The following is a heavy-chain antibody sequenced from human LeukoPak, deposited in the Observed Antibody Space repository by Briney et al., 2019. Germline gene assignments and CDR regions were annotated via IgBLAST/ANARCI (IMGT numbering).Heavy chain of an antibody. CDR3: AREECSGGSCYSRGGYYMDV. CDR2: IYYGGST. J-gene: IGHJ6*03. Sequence: SETLSLTCTVSGGSISSYYWSWIRQPPGKGLEWIGYIYYGGSTNYSPSLKSRVTISVDTSKNQFSLKLSSVTAADTAAYYCAREECSGGSCYSRGGYYMDVWGKGTTVTASS. CDR1: GGSISSYY. D-gene: IGHD2-15*01. V-gene: IGHV4-59*01.